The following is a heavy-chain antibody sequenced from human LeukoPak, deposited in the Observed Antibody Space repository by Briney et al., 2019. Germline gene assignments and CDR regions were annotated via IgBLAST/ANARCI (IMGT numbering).Heavy chain of an antibody. CDR1: GFTFNDYA. D-gene: IGHD4-23*01. CDR2: ISWNSGSI. Sequence: PGGSLRLSCATSGFTFNDYAMNWVRQAPGKGLEWVAGISWNSGSIGYADSVKGRFTISRDNAKNSLYLQMNSLRAEDTALYYCAKDIGATPKYAFDIWGQGTMVTVSS. V-gene: IGHV3-9*01. CDR3: AKDIGATPKYAFDI. J-gene: IGHJ3*02.